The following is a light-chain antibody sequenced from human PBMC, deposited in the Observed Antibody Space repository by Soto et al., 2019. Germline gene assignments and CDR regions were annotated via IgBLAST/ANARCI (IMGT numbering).Light chain of an antibody. J-gene: IGKJ4*01. Sequence: EIVLTQSPATLSLSPGYRATVSCRATQSVRSDYFAWYQQKPGQAPRVIIFGVSTRATAIPDRFSGSGSGTDFTLTISRLGTEDLALYYCKQYGNSPLTFGGGTKVDIK. V-gene: IGKV3-20*01. CDR2: GVS. CDR3: KQYGNSPLT. CDR1: QSVRSDY.